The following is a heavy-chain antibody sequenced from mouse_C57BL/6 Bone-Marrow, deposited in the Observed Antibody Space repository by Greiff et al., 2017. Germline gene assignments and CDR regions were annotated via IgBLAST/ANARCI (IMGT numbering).Heavy chain of an antibody. CDR1: GFTFSSYG. D-gene: IGHD1-1*01. CDR3: SSLGSSSFAY. J-gene: IGHJ3*01. Sequence: EVKLKESGGDLVKPGGSLKLSCAASGFTFSSYGMSWVRQTPDKRLEWVGTISSGGSYTYYPDSVKGRGTISRDNATYTLSLHLRLLKSDATAMYYCSSLGSSSFAYWGQGTLVTVSS. V-gene: IGHV5-6*01. CDR2: ISSGGSYT.